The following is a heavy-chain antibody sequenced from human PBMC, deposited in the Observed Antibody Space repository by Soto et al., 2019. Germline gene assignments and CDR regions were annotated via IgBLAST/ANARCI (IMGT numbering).Heavy chain of an antibody. CDR2: FYWNDDK. J-gene: IGHJ5*02. D-gene: IGHD3-10*01. V-gene: IGHV2-5*01. CDR1: GFSLSTTGAG. Sequence: QITLKESGPTLVKPTQTLTLTCTFSGFSLSTTGAGVGWIRQPPGKALEWLALFYWNDDKTYSLSLKNRLTITKDTSKHEVILTMTNMDPVDTATDYGFSGSFPNWFDAWGQGIRVIVSS. CDR3: FSGSFPNWFDA.